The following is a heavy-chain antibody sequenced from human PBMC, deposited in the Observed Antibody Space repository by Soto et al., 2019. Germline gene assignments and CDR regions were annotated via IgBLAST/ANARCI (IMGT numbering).Heavy chain of an antibody. J-gene: IGHJ6*02. Sequence: EVQLVESGGGLVKPGGSLRLSCAASGFTFSSYSMNWVRQAPGKWLEWVSSISSSSSDIYYADSVKGRFTISRDNAKNSLYTQMNSLRAENTAVYYCARDGAASLCGMDVWGQGTTVTVSS. D-gene: IGHD6-13*01. CDR3: ARDGAASLCGMDV. CDR1: GFTFSSYS. V-gene: IGHV3-21*01. CDR2: ISSSSSDI.